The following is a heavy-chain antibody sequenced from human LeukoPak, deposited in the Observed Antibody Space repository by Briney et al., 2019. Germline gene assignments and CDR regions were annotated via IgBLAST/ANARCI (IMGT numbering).Heavy chain of an antibody. Sequence: GGSLRLSSTASGFTFSSYAMSWVRQAPGKGLEWVSAISGSGGSTYYADSVKGRFTISRDNSKNTLYLQMNSLRAEDTAVYYCAKAPKDIVVVPAAPNFDYWGQGTLVTVSS. CDR2: ISGSGGST. D-gene: IGHD2-2*01. J-gene: IGHJ4*02. CDR3: AKAPKDIVVVPAAPNFDY. V-gene: IGHV3-23*01. CDR1: GFTFSSYA.